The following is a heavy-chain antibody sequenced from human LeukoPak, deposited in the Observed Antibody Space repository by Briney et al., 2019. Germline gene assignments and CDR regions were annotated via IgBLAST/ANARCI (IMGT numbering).Heavy chain of an antibody. Sequence: PSETLSLNCTVSVGSFTSYYGHWIRQPPGKGLEGIGYIYYSGSTNYNPSLKSRVTISVDTSRNQFSLKLHSVTAADTAVYYCARDRGRATWFDPWGQGTAVTVSS. J-gene: IGHJ5*02. CDR1: VGSFTSYY. CDR2: IYYSGST. CDR3: ARDRGRATWFDP. V-gene: IGHV4-59*01. D-gene: IGHD3-10*01.